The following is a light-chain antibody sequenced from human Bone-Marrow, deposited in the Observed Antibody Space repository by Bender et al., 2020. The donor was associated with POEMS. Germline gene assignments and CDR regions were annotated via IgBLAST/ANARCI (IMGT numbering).Light chain of an antibody. CDR3: QRWVSGDDQV. J-gene: IGLJ3*02. CDR2: GYN. Sequence: QSVLTPPPSVSGAPGQRVTISCTGSSSNTGSGYDINWYQHLPGTAPKLLIYGYNNRPSGVPDRFSGSNSGNTATLTISRVEAGDEADYYCQRWVSGDDQVFGGGTKLTVL. CDR1: SSNTGSGYD. V-gene: IGLV1-40*01.